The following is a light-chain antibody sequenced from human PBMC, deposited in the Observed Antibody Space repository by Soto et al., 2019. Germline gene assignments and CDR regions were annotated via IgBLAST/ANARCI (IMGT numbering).Light chain of an antibody. J-gene: IGLJ1*01. CDR2: DVS. Sequence: QSALTQPASVSGSPGQSIAISCTGTSSDVGAFNYVSWYQQHPGKAPKFMSFDVSSRPSGVSDRFSGSKSGNTASLTISGLQTEDEADYYCASYTTSSTYVFGTGTKLTVL. CDR3: ASYTTSSTYV. CDR1: SSDVGAFNY. V-gene: IGLV2-14*03.